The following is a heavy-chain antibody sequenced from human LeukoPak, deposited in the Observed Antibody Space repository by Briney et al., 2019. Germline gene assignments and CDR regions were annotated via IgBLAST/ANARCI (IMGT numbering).Heavy chain of an antibody. V-gene: IGHV3-53*05. CDR2: IYSGGST. D-gene: IGHD3-10*01. CDR3: ARVRLRFGELFPNFFDY. CDR1: GFTVSSNY. J-gene: IGHJ4*02. Sequence: GGSLRLSCAASGFTVSSNYMSWVRQAPGKGLEWVSVIYSGGSTYYADSVKGRFTISRDNSKNTLYLQMNSLRAEDTAVYYCARVRLRFGELFPNFFDYWGQGTLVTVSS.